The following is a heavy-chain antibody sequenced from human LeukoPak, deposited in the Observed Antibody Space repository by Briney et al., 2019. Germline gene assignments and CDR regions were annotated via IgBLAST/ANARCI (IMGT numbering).Heavy chain of an antibody. V-gene: IGHV3-30-3*01. Sequence: PGGSLRLSCAASGFTFSSYAMHWVRHSPGKGLEWLALISPDGTKDYYPDSVKGRFTISRDNSKNTPYLQMNGLGAADTAVYYCARVPCGDYQFPGSYWGRGTPVTVS. D-gene: IGHD4-17*01. CDR2: ISPDGTKD. J-gene: IGHJ4*02. CDR1: GFTFSSYA. CDR3: ARVPCGDYQFPGSY.